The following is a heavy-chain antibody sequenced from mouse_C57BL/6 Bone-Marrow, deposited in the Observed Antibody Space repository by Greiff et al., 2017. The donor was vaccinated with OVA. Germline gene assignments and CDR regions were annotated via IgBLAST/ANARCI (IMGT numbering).Heavy chain of an antibody. J-gene: IGHJ2*01. CDR3: ARENWGLFDY. CDR1: GISITTGNYR. CDR2: IYYSGTI. V-gene: IGHV3-5*01. D-gene: IGHD4-1*01. Sequence: EVQLQQSGPGLVKPSQTVFLTCTVTGISITTGNYRWSWIRPFPGNKLEWIGYIYYSGTITYNPSLPSRTTITRDTPKNQFFLEMNSLTAEDTATYYCARENWGLFDYWGQGTTLTVSS.